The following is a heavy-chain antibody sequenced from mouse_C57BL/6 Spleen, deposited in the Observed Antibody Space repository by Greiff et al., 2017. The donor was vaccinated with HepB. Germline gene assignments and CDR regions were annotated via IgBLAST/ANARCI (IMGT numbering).Heavy chain of an antibody. CDR3: AFYDGYWYFDV. Sequence: EVKLQESGGGLVKPGGSLKLSCAASGFTFSDYGMHWVRQAPEKGLEWVAYISSGSSTIYYADTVKGRFTISRDNAKNTLFLQMTSLRSEDTAMYYCAFYDGYWYFDVWGTGTTVTVSS. CDR1: GFTFSDYG. V-gene: IGHV5-17*01. D-gene: IGHD2-3*01. J-gene: IGHJ1*03. CDR2: ISSGSSTI.